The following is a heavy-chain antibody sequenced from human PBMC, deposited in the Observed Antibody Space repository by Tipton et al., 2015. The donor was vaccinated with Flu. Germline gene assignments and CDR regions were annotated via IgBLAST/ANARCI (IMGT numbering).Heavy chain of an antibody. CDR2: FFHSGST. J-gene: IGHJ6*02. Sequence: TLSLTCDVSGYSISSGYYWGWIRQSPGKGLEWIGSFFHSGSTYYNPSLKSRVTISLDTSKNQLSLKLNSVTAADTAVYYCARRSGGYGYGGMDVWGQGTTVTVSS. CDR1: GYSISSGYY. CDR3: ARRSGGYGYGGMDV. D-gene: IGHD5-18*01. V-gene: IGHV4-38-2*01.